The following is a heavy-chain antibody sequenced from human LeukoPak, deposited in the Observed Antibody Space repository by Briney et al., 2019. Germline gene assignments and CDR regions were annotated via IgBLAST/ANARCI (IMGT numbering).Heavy chain of an antibody. CDR2: IYHLGST. CDR3: ARGTPHYYGSGSYYLGSWFDP. V-gene: IGHV4-4*02. J-gene: IGHJ5*02. D-gene: IGHD3-10*01. CDR1: GGSIGSGHG. Sequence: SVTLSLTCTVSGGSIGSGHGWSWVRQPPGKGLEWIGEIYHLGSTSYNPSLKSRVTISVDNSKNQFSLKLYSVTAADTAVYYCARGTPHYYGSGSYYLGSWFDPWGQGTLVTVSS.